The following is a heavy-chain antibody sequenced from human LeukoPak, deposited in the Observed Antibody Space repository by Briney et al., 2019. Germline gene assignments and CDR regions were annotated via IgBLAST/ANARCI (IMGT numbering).Heavy chain of an antibody. CDR2: IYYSGST. D-gene: IGHD3-22*01. CDR1: GGSVSSGSYY. Sequence: SETLSLTCTVSGGSVSSGSYYWSWIRQPPGKGLEWIGYIYYSGSTNYNPSLKSRVTMSVDTSKNQFSLKLSSVTAADTAIYYCARENPSGYYNRPIDYWAKEPWSPSPQ. V-gene: IGHV4-61*01. J-gene: IGHJ4*01. CDR3: ARENPSGYYNRPIDY.